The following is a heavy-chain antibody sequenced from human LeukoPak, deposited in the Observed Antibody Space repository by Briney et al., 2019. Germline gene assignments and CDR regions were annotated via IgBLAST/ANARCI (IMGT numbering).Heavy chain of an antibody. CDR3: ARSTFGELFEGFDY. J-gene: IGHJ4*01. D-gene: IGHD3-10*01. Sequence: ASVKVSCKASGGTFSSYTISWVRQAPGQGLEWMGRIIPILGIANYAQKFQGRVTITADKSTSTAYMELSSLRSGDTAVYYCARSTFGELFEGFDYWGHGTLVTVSS. CDR2: IIPILGIA. V-gene: IGHV1-69*02. CDR1: GGTFSSYT.